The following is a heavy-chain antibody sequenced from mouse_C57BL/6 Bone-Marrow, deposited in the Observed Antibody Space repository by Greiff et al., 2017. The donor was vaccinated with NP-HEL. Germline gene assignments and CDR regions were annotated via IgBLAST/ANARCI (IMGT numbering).Heavy chain of an antibody. CDR3: VRQSSYDVFDY. CDR2: IRSKSNNYAT. CDR1: GFSFNTYA. J-gene: IGHJ2*01. D-gene: IGHD2-12*01. V-gene: IGHV10-1*01. Sequence: EVKLVESGGGLVQPKGSLKLSCAASGFSFNTYAMNWVRQAPGKGLEWVARIRSKSNNYATYYADSVKDRFTISRDDSESMLYLQMNNLKTEDTAMYYCVRQSSYDVFDYWGQGTTLTVSS.